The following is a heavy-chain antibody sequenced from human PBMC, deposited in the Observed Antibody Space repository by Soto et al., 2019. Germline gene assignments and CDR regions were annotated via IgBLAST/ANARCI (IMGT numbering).Heavy chain of an antibody. Sequence: HPGGSLRLSCAASGFTFSSYAMHWVRQAPGKGLEWVAVISYDGSNKYYADSVKGRFTISRDNSKNTLYLQMNSLRAEDTAVYYCARDVAAGTLPHWGQGTLVTVSS. CDR1: GFTFSSYA. CDR3: ARDVAAGTLPH. J-gene: IGHJ4*02. CDR2: ISYDGSNK. V-gene: IGHV3-30-3*01. D-gene: IGHD6-13*01.